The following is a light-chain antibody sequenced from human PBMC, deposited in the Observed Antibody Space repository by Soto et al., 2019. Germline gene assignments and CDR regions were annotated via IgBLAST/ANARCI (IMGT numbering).Light chain of an antibody. J-gene: IGKJ2*01. V-gene: IGKV1-39*01. CDR3: QQSYSTLSYT. CDR1: KSISSY. Sequence: DIQMTQSPSSLSASVGERVTITCRASKSISSYLNWYQQKPGKAPKLLIYAASSLQSGVPSRFSGSGSATDFTLTISSLQPEDFATYYCQQSYSTLSYTFGQGTKLEIK. CDR2: AAS.